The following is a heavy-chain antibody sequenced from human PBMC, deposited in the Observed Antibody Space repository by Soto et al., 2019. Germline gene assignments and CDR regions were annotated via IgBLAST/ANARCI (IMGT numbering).Heavy chain of an antibody. V-gene: IGHV3-15*07. CDR3: TTSVNFWSGYYISYYYGMDV. CDR2: IKSKTDGGTT. Sequence: PGGSLRLSCAASGFTFSNAWMNWVRQAPGKRQEWVGRIKSKTDGGTTDYAAPVKGRFTISRDDSKNTLYLQMNSLKTEDTAVYYCTTSVNFWSGYYISYYYGMDVWGQGTTVTVSS. CDR1: GFTFSNAW. J-gene: IGHJ6*02. D-gene: IGHD3-3*01.